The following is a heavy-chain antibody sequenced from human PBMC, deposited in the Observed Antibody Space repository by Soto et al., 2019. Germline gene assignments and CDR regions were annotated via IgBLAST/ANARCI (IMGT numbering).Heavy chain of an antibody. CDR3: ARDGWGSNWYFDL. Sequence: QPGGSLRLSCAASGFTFGSYGMHWVRQAPGKGLEWVAVISYDGKQTYYADSVKGRFTISKDKSKRTLFLQMNSLRVDDTAVYYCARDGWGSNWYFDLWGRGTLVTVSS. V-gene: IGHV3-30*03. CDR1: GFTFGSYG. D-gene: IGHD3-16*01. CDR2: ISYDGKQT. J-gene: IGHJ2*01.